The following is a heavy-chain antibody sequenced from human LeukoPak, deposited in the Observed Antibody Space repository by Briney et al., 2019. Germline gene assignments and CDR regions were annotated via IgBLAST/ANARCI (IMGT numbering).Heavy chain of an antibody. D-gene: IGHD2-21*02. CDR2: INQDGSEK. CDR1: GFTFNIYW. J-gene: IGHJ4*02. V-gene: IGHV3-7*05. CDR3: ARDKSYGDSEDY. Sequence: GGSLRLSCAASGFTFNIYWMSWVRQAPGKGLEWVANINQDGSEKYYVDSVKGRFTISRDNAKNSLYLQMNSLRAEDTAVYYCARDKSYGDSEDYWAQGTLVTVSS.